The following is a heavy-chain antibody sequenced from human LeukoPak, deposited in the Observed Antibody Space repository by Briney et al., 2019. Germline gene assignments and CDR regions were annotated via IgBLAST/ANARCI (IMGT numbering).Heavy chain of an antibody. Sequence: ASVKVSCKASGCTFTGYSMHWVRQAPGQGLEWMGWINPNSGGTNYAQKFQGRVTMTRDTSISTAYMELSRLRSDDTAVYYCARAGYCSGGSCYSYYYWGQGTLVTVSS. CDR3: ARAGYCSGGSCYSYYY. D-gene: IGHD2-15*01. CDR1: GCTFTGYS. V-gene: IGHV1-2*02. CDR2: INPNSGGT. J-gene: IGHJ4*02.